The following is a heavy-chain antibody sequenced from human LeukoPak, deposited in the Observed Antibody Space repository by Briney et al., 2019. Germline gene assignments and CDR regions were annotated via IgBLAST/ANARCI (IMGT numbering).Heavy chain of an antibody. CDR2: VYYSGST. CDR3: ARHLSVMTTVLRTFDY. D-gene: IGHD4-11*01. J-gene: IGHJ4*02. CDR1: GGSISSNSYY. Sequence: PSETLSLTCTVSGGSISSNSYYWGWIRQPPGKGLEWVGSVYYSGSTYYNPSLKSRVTVSVDTSKNQFSLKLNSVTAADTAVYYCARHLSVMTTVLRTFDYWGQGTLVTVSS. V-gene: IGHV4-39*01.